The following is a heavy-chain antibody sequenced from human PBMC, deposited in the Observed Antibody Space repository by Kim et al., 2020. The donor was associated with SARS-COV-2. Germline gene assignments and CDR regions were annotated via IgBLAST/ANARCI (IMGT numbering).Heavy chain of an antibody. D-gene: IGHD2-2*01. CDR3: ARDLCSSTSCYANYGY. CDR1: GYTFTSYA. V-gene: IGHV7-4-1*02. CDR2: INTNTGNP. J-gene: IGHJ4*02. Sequence: ASVKVSCKASGYTFTSYAMNWVRQAPGQGLEWMGWINTNTGNPTYAQGFTGRFVFSLDTSVSTAYLQISSLKAEDTAVYYCARDLCSSTSCYANYGYWGQGTLVTVSS.